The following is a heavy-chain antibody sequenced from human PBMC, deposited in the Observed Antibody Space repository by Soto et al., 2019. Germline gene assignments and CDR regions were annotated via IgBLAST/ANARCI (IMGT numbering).Heavy chain of an antibody. D-gene: IGHD2-2*01. Sequence: PGGSLRLSCAASGFTFSSYSMNWVRQAPGKGLEWVSYISSSSSTIYYADSVKGRFTISRDNAKNSLYLQMNSLRAEDTAVYYCARDYCSSTSCYFDPWGQGTLVTVSS. CDR3: ARDYCSSTSCYFDP. CDR2: ISSSSSTI. CDR1: GFTFSSYS. V-gene: IGHV3-48*01. J-gene: IGHJ5*02.